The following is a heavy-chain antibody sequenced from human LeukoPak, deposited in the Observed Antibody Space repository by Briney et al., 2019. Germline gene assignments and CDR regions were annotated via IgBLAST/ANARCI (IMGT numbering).Heavy chain of an antibody. CDR1: GLSITRPYY. D-gene: IGHD1-14*01. V-gene: IGHV4-38-2*02. J-gene: IGHJ4*03. Sequence: SETLSLTCSVSGLSITRPYYWGWIRQPPGKGLEWIGSTSHSDSPYYNPSLKSRVTMSVDTSKNQFSLKLNSVTAADTAVYYCARPFRNFLDIWGQGTLVTVSS. CDR3: ARPFRNFLDI. CDR2: TSHSDSP.